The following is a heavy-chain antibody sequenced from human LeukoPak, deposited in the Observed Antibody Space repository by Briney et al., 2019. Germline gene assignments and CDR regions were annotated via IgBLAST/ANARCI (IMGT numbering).Heavy chain of an antibody. CDR1: GFTFSSYS. CDR3: ARGGGSGWYWNDAFDI. CDR2: ISSSSSYI. V-gene: IGHV3-21*01. D-gene: IGHD6-19*01. Sequence: PGGSLRLSCAASGFTFSSYSMNWVRQAPGKGLEWVSSISSSSSYIYCADSVKGRFTISRDNAKNSLYLQMNSLRAEDTAVYYCARGGGSGWYWNDAFDIWGQGTMVTVSS. J-gene: IGHJ3*02.